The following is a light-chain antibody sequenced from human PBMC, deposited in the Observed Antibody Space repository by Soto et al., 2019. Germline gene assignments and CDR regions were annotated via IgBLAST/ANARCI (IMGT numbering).Light chain of an antibody. Sequence: SVLTQPPSVSGAPGQRVTISCIGGSSNIGAGYEVHWYQQLPGTVPKLLIYRNTYRPSGVPDRFSGSRSATSASLAISGLRSEDEADYYCAAWDDSLSGFYVFGTGTKVTVL. CDR2: RNT. CDR1: SSNIGAGYE. V-gene: IGLV1-40*01. CDR3: AAWDDSLSGFYV. J-gene: IGLJ1*01.